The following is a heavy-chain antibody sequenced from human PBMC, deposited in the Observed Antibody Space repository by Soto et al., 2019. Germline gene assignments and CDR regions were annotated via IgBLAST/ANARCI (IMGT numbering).Heavy chain of an antibody. Sequence: SXXXSCXXXGGASSSYAISWVRQAPGQGLEWMGGIIPIFGTANYAQKFQGRVTITADKSTSTAYMELSSLRSEDTAVYYCASGYSSSWYRDHFDYWAREPWSPSPQ. CDR3: ASGYSSSWYRDHFDY. J-gene: IGHJ4*02. D-gene: IGHD6-13*01. CDR1: GGASSSYA. CDR2: IIPIFGTA. V-gene: IGHV1-69*06.